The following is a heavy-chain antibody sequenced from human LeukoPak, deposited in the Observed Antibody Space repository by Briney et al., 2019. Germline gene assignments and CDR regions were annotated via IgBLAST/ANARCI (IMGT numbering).Heavy chain of an antibody. CDR2: ISGSGDAT. J-gene: IGHJ4*02. CDR1: GFTFSNYF. CDR3: AREKAWGGYFIFDY. V-gene: IGHV3-21*01. Sequence: GGSLRLSCAASGFTFSNYFMTWVRQAPGMGLEWVSLISGSGDATYYADSVKGRFTISRDNAKNSLYLQMNSLRAEDTAVYYCAREKAWGGYFIFDYWGQGTLVTVSS. D-gene: IGHD3-3*01.